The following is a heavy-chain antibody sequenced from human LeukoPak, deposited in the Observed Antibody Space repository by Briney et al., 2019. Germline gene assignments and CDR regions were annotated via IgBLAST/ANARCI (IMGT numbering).Heavy chain of an antibody. Sequence: GGSLRLSCAASGFTFSSYAMSWVRQAPGKGLEWVSAISGSGGSTYYADSVKGRFTISRDNSKNTLYLQMNSLRAEDTAVYYCAKALRYYYGSGSYPYPLLNWGQGTLVTVSS. D-gene: IGHD3-10*01. CDR3: AKALRYYYGSGSYPYPLLN. V-gene: IGHV3-23*01. J-gene: IGHJ4*02. CDR1: GFTFSSYA. CDR2: ISGSGGST.